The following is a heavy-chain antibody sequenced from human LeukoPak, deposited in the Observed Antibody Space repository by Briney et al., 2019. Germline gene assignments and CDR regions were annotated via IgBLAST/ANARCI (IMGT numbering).Heavy chain of an antibody. D-gene: IGHD1-26*01. CDR1: GYTFINYY. J-gene: IGHJ6*02. CDR3: ARVRGSYSVYGMDV. CDR2: IDPGSGGT. Sequence: ASVKVSCKASGYTFINYYMHWVRQPPGQGLEWMGIIDPGSGGTTYAQKLQGRVTMTRDTSTSTIYMELSSLRSDDTAVYYCARVRGSYSVYGMDVWGQGTTVTVSS. V-gene: IGHV1-46*04.